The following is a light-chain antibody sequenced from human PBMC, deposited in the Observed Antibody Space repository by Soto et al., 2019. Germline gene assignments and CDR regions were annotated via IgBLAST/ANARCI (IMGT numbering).Light chain of an antibody. J-gene: IGKJ1*01. CDR2: GAS. CDR1: QSVTRNY. V-gene: IGKV3-20*01. Sequence: EIVLTQSPGTLSLSPGERATLSCRSSQSVTRNYLAWDQQKPGQAPRLLIFGASIRDTGIPDRFSGSGSGTDFTLTISRLEPEDFAVYHCQQYGSSPTTFGQGTKVDIK. CDR3: QQYGSSPTT.